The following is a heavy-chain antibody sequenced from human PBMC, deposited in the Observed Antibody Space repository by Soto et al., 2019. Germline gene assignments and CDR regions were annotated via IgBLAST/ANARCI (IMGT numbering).Heavy chain of an antibody. CDR3: ARSVVVVVADEYFDD. V-gene: IGHV1-18*01. J-gene: IGHJ4*02. D-gene: IGHD2-15*01. CDR2: ISAYNGNT. Sequence: ASVKVSCKASGYTFTSYGISWVRQAPGQGLEWMGWISAYNGNTNYAQKLQGRVTMTTDTSTSTAYMELRSLRSDDTAVYYCARSVVVVVADEYFDDWGQGTLVTVSS. CDR1: GYTFTSYG.